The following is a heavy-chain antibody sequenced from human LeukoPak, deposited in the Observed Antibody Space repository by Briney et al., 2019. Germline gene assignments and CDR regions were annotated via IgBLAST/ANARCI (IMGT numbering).Heavy chain of an antibody. CDR1: GESFSGYY. Sequence: PSETLSLTCAVYGESFSGYYWSWIRQPPGKGLEWIGEINHSGSTNYNPSLKSRVTISVDTSKNQFSLKLSSVTAADTAVYYCARGATDDSSGYWYYFDYWGQGTLVTVSS. D-gene: IGHD3-22*01. J-gene: IGHJ4*02. V-gene: IGHV4-34*01. CDR3: ARGATDDSSGYWYYFDY. CDR2: INHSGST.